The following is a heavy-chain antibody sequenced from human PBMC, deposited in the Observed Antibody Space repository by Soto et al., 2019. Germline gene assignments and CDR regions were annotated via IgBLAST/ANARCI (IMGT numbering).Heavy chain of an antibody. CDR2: ISGSGGST. J-gene: IGHJ5*02. Sequence: PGGSLRLSCAASGFTFSSYAMSWVRQAPGKGLEWVSAISGSGGSTYYADSVKGRFTISRDNSKNTLYLQMNSLRAEDTAVYYCAKEGAPSSGRYINWFDPWGQGTLVTVSS. V-gene: IGHV3-23*01. CDR1: GFTFSSYA. CDR3: AKEGAPSSGRYINWFDP. D-gene: IGHD6-19*01.